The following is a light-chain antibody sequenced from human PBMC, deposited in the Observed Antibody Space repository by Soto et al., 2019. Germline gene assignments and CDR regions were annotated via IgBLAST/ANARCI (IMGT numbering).Light chain of an antibody. V-gene: IGLV2-14*01. CDR2: EVS. CDR3: SSYTSSSTPYA. Sequence: QSALTQPASVSGSPGQSSTISCTGTISDVGGYNYVSWYQQHPGKAPKLMIYEVSNRPSGVSNRFSGSKSGNTASLTISGLQAEDEADYYCSSYTSSSTPYAFGTGTKLTVL. CDR1: ISDVGGYNY. J-gene: IGLJ1*01.